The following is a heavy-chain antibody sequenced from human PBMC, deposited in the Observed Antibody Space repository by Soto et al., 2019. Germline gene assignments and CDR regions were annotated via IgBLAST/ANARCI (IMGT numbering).Heavy chain of an antibody. D-gene: IGHD7-27*01. CDR2: LYWDDDK. J-gene: IGHJ4*02. Sequence: SGPTLVKPTQTLTLTCTFSGFSLSTSGVGVGWIRQPPGKALEWLALLYWDDDKRYSPSLKSRLTITKDTSKNQVVLTMTNMDPVDTATYYGAHSRPDTANWGPGSAHFDYWGQGTLVTVSS. CDR1: GFSLSTSGVG. V-gene: IGHV2-5*02. CDR3: AHSRPDTANWGPGSAHFDY.